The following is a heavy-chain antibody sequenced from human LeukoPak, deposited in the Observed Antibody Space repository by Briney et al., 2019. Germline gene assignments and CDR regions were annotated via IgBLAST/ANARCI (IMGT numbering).Heavy chain of an antibody. V-gene: IGHV4-39*07. CDR2: IYYSGSS. Sequence: SETLSLTCTVSGGSISSNNYYWGWIRQPPGKGLEWIGGIYYSGSSYYNPSLKSRVTISLDTSKNQFSLKLSSVTAADTAVYYCARVNWSGYDFRGAFDIWGQGKTVTVSS. J-gene: IGHJ3*02. CDR3: ARVNWSGYDFRGAFDI. D-gene: IGHD5-12*01. CDR1: GGSISSNNYY.